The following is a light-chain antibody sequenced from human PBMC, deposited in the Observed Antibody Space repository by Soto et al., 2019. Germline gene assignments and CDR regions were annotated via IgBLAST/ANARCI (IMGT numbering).Light chain of an antibody. CDR2: GAS. CDR1: QSVSIS. V-gene: IGKV3D-15*01. Sequence: EIMRTQSPSTLSMSPGQRATLSFMASQSVSISLSWYQQKLGQARRLLIEGASTTATDIPARFSGSGSGTDFFFTISRLKSDDFEVYYCQQYKHWPPLTFGPGKRLEI. CDR3: QQYKHWPPLT. J-gene: IGKJ5*01.